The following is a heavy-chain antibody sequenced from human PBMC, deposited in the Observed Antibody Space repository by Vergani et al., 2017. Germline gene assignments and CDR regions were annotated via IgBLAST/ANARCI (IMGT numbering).Heavy chain of an antibody. CDR3: ARQQQLDDAFDI. Sequence: QVQLVESGGGLVKPGGSLRLSCAASGFTFSDYYMSWIRQAPGKGLEWVAVISYDGSNKYYADSVKGRFTISRDNSKNTLYLQMNSLRAEDTAVYYCARQQQLDDAFDIWGQGTMVTVSS. J-gene: IGHJ3*02. CDR1: GFTFSDYY. D-gene: IGHD6-13*01. CDR2: ISYDGSNK. V-gene: IGHV3-30-3*01.